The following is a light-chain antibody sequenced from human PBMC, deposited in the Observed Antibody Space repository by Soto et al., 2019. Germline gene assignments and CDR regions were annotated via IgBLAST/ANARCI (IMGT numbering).Light chain of an antibody. CDR2: AAS. V-gene: IGKV1-39*01. J-gene: IGKJ5*01. Sequence: DIQMTQSPSSLSASVGDRVTITCRASESIRDYLNWYQQKPGKAPNLLIYAASSLQSGVPSRFSGGGSETDFTIAISRLRPKAFAPPYYQQRYTAPRTLGRGTRLAIK. CDR1: ESIRDY. CDR3: QQRYTAPRT.